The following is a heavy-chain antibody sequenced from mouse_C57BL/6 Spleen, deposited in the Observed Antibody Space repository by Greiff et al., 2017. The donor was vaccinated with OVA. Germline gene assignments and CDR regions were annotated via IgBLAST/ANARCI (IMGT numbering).Heavy chain of an antibody. CDR2: INPYNGGT. CDR3: AREGNDYLFAY. D-gene: IGHD2-4*01. Sequence: VQLQQSGPVLVKPGASVKMSCKASGYTFTDYYMNWVKQSHGKSLEWIGVINPYNGGTSYNQKFPGKATLTVDKSSSTAYMELNSLTSEDSAVYYCAREGNDYLFAYWGQGTLVTVSA. J-gene: IGHJ3*01. V-gene: IGHV1-19*01. CDR1: GYTFTDYY.